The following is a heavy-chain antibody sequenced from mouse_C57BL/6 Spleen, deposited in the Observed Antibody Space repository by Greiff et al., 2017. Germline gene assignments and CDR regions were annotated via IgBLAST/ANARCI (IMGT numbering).Heavy chain of an antibody. J-gene: IGHJ4*01. CDR3: AREESSYGYYAMAY. CDR2: INYDGSST. CDR1: GFTFSDYY. D-gene: IGHD1-1*01. V-gene: IGHV5-16*01. Sequence: EVKLVESEGGLVQPGSSMKLSCTASGFTFSDYYMAWVRQVPEKGLEWVANINYDGSSTYYLDSLKSRFIISRDNAKNILYLQMSSLKSEDTATYYCAREESSYGYYAMAYWGQGTSVTVSS.